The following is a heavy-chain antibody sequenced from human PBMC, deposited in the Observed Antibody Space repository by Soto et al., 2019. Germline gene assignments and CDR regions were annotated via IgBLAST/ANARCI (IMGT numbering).Heavy chain of an antibody. CDR2: IVVGSGNT. V-gene: IGHV1-58*02. Sequence: SVKVSCKASGFTFTSSAMQWVRQARGQRLEWIGWIVVGSGNTNYAQKFQERVTITRDMSTSTAYMELSSLRSEDTAVYYCAATLNFDWLYFDYWGQGTLVTVSS. J-gene: IGHJ4*02. CDR1: GFTFTSSA. CDR3: AATLNFDWLYFDY. D-gene: IGHD3-9*01.